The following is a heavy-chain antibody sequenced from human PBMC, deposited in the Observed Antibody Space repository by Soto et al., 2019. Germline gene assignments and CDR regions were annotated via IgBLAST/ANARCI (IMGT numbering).Heavy chain of an antibody. Sequence: SETLSLTCTVSGGSISSYYWSWIRQPPGKGLEWIGYIYYSGSTNYNPSLKSRVTISVDTSKNQFSLKLSSVTAADTAVYYCARRVRATPYYFDYWGQGTLVTVCS. D-gene: IGHD5-12*01. CDR2: IYYSGST. J-gene: IGHJ4*02. V-gene: IGHV4-59*08. CDR1: GGSISSYY. CDR3: ARRVRATPYYFDY.